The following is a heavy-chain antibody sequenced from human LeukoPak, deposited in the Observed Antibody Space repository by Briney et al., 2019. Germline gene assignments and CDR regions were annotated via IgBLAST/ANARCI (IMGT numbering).Heavy chain of an antibody. J-gene: IGHJ4*02. CDR1: GFTFSNSP. CDR3: ARGPAANSGNYYVGDY. V-gene: IGHV3-48*04. Sequence: PGGSLRLSCAASGFTFSNSPMNWVRQAPGRGLEWISYISRSANGINYADSVQGRFTISRDNAKNTLYLQMNSLRAEDTAVYYCARGPAANSGNYYVGDYWGQGTLVTVSS. CDR2: ISRSANGI. D-gene: IGHD1-26*01.